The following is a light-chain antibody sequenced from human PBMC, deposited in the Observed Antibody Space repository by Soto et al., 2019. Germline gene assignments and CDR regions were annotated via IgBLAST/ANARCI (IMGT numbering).Light chain of an antibody. J-gene: IGLJ1*01. V-gene: IGLV2-14*01. CDR2: EVT. CDR1: SSDVGGYDY. Sequence: QSVLTQPASVSGSPGQSVTISCTGTSSDVGGYDYVSWYQQHPGKAPKFMIYEVTNRPSGVSHRFSGSKSGNTASLTIYGLQAEDEADYYCSSYTTTSTYVFGTGTKVTVL. CDR3: SSYTTTSTYV.